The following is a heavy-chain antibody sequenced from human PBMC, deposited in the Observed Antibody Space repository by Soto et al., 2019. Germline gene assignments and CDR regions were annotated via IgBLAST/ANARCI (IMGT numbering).Heavy chain of an antibody. Sequence: SETLSLTCAVYGGSFSGYYWTWIRQPPGKGLEWIGEINHSGRAHYNPSLKSRVTISVDTSKKQFSLRLSSVTAADTAVYFGARGGLVRNYHDDTFYSSIDYWGQGALVTVSS. D-gene: IGHD3-22*01. J-gene: IGHJ4*02. CDR3: ARGGLVRNYHDDTFYSSIDY. CDR1: GGSFSGYY. CDR2: INHSGRA. V-gene: IGHV4-34*01.